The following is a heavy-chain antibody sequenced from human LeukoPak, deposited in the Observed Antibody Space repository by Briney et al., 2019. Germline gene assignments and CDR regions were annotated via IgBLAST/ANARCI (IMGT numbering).Heavy chain of an antibody. Sequence: GGSLRLSCAASGFTFSSYWMSWVRQAPGKGLEWVAKIKQDGSEKYYVDSVKGRFTISRDNAKNSLYLQMNSLRAEDTAVYYCARLMYYYGSGSYLYWGQGTLVTVSS. CDR1: GFTFSSYW. CDR3: ARLMYYYGSGSYLY. J-gene: IGHJ4*02. D-gene: IGHD3-10*01. CDR2: IKQDGSEK. V-gene: IGHV3-7*01.